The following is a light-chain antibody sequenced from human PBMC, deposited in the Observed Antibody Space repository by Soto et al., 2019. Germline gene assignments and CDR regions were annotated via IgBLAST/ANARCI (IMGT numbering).Light chain of an antibody. CDR2: AAS. J-gene: IGKJ5*01. CDR3: QQPYSSPIT. V-gene: IGKV1-39*01. Sequence: DIQMTQSPSSLSASVGDRVTITCRASQSISIYLNWYQQKPGKAPKLLIYAASSLQSGVPSRFSGSGSGTDFTLTISSLQPEDFATYYCQQPYSSPITFGQGTRLEI. CDR1: QSISIY.